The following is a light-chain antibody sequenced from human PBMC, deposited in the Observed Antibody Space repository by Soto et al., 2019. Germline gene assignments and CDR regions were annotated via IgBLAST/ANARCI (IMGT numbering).Light chain of an antibody. Sequence: QSALTQPASVSGSPGQSITISCTGSGRDIGAYDYVSWYQHHPGKAPKLLIYGVKNRPSGVSYRFSASKSAFTASLTISGLQTEDEAHYYCSSYTTSYFYVFGPGTKLTVL. CDR2: GVK. J-gene: IGLJ1*01. CDR3: SSYTTSYFYV. CDR1: GRDIGAYDY. V-gene: IGLV2-14*01.